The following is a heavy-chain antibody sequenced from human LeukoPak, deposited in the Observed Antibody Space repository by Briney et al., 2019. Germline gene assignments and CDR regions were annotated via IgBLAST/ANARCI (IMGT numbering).Heavy chain of an antibody. D-gene: IGHD1-14*01. CDR1: GFTFDDYA. CDR3: AKAGGASRSYYYMDV. J-gene: IGHJ6*03. CDR2: ISWNSGSI. V-gene: IGHV3-9*03. Sequence: QTGGSLRLSCAASGFTFDDYAMHWVRQAPGKGLEWVSGISWNSGSIGYADSVKGRFTISRDNAKNSLYLQMNSLRAEDMALYYCAKAGGASRSYYYMDVWGKGTTVTVSS.